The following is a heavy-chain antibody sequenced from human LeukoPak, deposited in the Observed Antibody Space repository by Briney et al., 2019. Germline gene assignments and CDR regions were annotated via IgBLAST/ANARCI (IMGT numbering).Heavy chain of an antibody. Sequence: WASVKVSCKASGYTLTSYHMHWVRQAPGQGLEWMGVITPSDGSTTYAQKFQGRVTMTRDTSTSTVYVELSGLRSEDTAVCYCARPSGRSIAAPLHDYWGQGTLVTVSS. CDR1: GYTLTSYH. D-gene: IGHD6-13*01. V-gene: IGHV1-46*01. J-gene: IGHJ4*02. CDR3: ARPSGRSIAAPLHDY. CDR2: ITPSDGST.